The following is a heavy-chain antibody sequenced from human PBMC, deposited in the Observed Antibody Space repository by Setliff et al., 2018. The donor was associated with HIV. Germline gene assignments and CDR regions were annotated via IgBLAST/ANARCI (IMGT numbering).Heavy chain of an antibody. V-gene: IGHV1-2*06. CDR1: EFVILANK. CDR3: ALPRVFDSFHV. CDR2: ISPDNGAA. Sequence: ASVKVSCKATEFVILANKMNWVRQAPGQGLEWIERISPDNGAAEYAPQFQGRVIMTVDTSISTAYLEIPRLTSDDAAVYYCALPRVFDSFHVWGQGTMVTVSS. J-gene: IGHJ3*01.